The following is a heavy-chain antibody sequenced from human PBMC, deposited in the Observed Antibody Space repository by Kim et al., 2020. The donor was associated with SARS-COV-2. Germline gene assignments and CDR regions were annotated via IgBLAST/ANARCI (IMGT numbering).Heavy chain of an antibody. Sequence: ADSVKGRCTNSRDDAKNSLFLQMNSLRVEDTGVYFCARDPPDGFWYFDLWGRGTLVTVSS. CDR3: ARDPPDGFWYFDL. J-gene: IGHJ2*01. D-gene: IGHD6-25*01. V-gene: IGHV3-48*03.